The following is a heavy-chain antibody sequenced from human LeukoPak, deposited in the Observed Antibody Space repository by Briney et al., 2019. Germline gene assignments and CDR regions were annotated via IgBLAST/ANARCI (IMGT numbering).Heavy chain of an antibody. V-gene: IGHV3-21*01. D-gene: IGHD4-17*01. J-gene: IGHJ4*02. CDR2: ISSSSSYI. Sequence: PGGSLRLSCTASGLTFSSYRMNWVRQAPGKGLEWVSSISSSSSYIYYADSVKGRFTISRDNAKNSLYLQMNSPRAADTAVYYCARMEDYGDSKSDYWGQGTLVTVSS. CDR3: ARMEDYGDSKSDY. CDR1: GLTFSSYR.